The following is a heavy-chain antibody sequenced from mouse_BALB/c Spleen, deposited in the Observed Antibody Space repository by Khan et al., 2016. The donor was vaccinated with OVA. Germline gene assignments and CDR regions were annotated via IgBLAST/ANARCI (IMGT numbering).Heavy chain of an antibody. V-gene: IGHV3-6*02. Sequence: EVQLQESGPGLVKPSQSLSLTCSVTGYSITGGYYWNWIRQFPGNKLEWMGYITYDGSNNYNPSLRNRISITRDTSKNQFFLKLNSVTTEDTATXYCARDDYDGAWLTYWGQGTLVTVSA. CDR1: GYSITGGYY. J-gene: IGHJ3*01. D-gene: IGHD2-4*01. CDR2: ITYDGSN. CDR3: ARDDYDGAWLTY.